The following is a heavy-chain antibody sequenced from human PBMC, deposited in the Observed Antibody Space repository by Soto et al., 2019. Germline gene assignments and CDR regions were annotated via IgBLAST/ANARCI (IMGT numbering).Heavy chain of an antibody. CDR3: AKGSGGPQGN. Sequence: VGSLILSWAASGFTFSSYAVSWVRQAPGKGLEWVSAISGSGGSTYDADSVKGRFTISRDNSKNTLYLQMKSMRAEDTAVYYCAKGSGGPQGNWGQGTLVTVSS. V-gene: IGHV3-23*01. CDR1: GFTFSSYA. J-gene: IGHJ4*02. CDR2: ISGSGGST. D-gene: IGHD3-10*01.